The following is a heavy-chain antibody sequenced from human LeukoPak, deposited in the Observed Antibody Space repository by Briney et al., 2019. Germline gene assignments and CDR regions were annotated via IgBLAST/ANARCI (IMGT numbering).Heavy chain of an antibody. CDR3: ARRMSSGWYSSENYYYYGMDV. CDR2: IYPGDSDT. J-gene: IGHJ6*04. V-gene: IGHV5-51*01. CDR1: GYSFTSYW. Sequence: GESLKISCKGSGYSFTSYWIGWVRQMPGKGLEWMGIIYPGDSDTRYSPSFQGQVTISADKSISTAYLQWSSLKASDTAMYYCARRMSSGWYSSENYYYYGMDVWGEGTTVTVSS. D-gene: IGHD6-19*01.